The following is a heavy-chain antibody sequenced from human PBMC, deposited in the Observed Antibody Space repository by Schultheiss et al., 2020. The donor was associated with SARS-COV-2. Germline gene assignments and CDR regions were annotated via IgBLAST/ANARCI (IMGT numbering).Heavy chain of an antibody. J-gene: IGHJ6*02. CDR1: GFTFDDYA. CDR2: ISGSGGST. V-gene: IGHV3-23*01. CDR3: ARPLSDEGYSSGWYQGYYYYGMDV. D-gene: IGHD6-19*01. Sequence: GESLKISCAASGFTFDDYAMHWVRQAPGKGLEWVSAISGSGGSTYYADSVKGRFTISRDNSKNTLYLQMNSLRAEDTAVYYCARPLSDEGYSSGWYQGYYYYGMDVWGQGTTVTVSS.